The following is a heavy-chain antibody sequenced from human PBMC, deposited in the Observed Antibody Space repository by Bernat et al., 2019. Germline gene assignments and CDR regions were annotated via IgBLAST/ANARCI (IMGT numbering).Heavy chain of an antibody. J-gene: IGHJ6*03. V-gene: IGHV3-15*01. D-gene: IGHD2-21*02. CDR2: IKSKTDGGTT. CDR3: TTEEVTGGTKYYYYMDV. CDR1: GFTFSNAW. Sequence: EVQLVESGGGLVKPGGSLRLSCAASGFTFSNAWMSWVRQAPGKGLEWVGRIKSKTDGGTTDYAAPVKGRFTISRDDSKNTLYLQMNSLKTEDTAVYYCTTEEVTGGTKYYYYMDVWGKGTTVTVSS.